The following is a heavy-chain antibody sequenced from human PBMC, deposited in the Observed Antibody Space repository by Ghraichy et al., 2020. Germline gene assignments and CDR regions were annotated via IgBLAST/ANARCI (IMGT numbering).Heavy chain of an antibody. CDR3: AKEGPPPYFEY. J-gene: IGHJ4*01. V-gene: IGHV3-23*01. Sequence: GGSLRLSCAASGFTFSSYSMSWVRQAPGKGLEWVSVISGSGGGTYYADSVKGRSTISRDNSKNTVYLQMNSLRAEDTALYYCAKEGPPPYFEYWGHGTLVNVSS. CDR2: ISGSGGGT. CDR1: GFTFSSYS.